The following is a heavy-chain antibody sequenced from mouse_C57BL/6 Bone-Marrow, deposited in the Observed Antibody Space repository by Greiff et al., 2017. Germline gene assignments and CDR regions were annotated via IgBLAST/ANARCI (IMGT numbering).Heavy chain of an antibody. D-gene: IGHD1-1*01. CDR1: GYPFTSYS. CDR2: IDPSDSYT. J-gene: IGHJ3*01. Sequence: QVQLHQPGAELVRPGTSVKLSCTASGYPFTSYSLPWVKQRPGQGLEWIGVIDPSDSYTNYNQKFKGKATLTVDTSSSTAYMQLSSLTSEDSAVYYCARFYYGSSMFAYWGQGTLVTVSA. V-gene: IGHV1-59*01. CDR3: ARFYYGSSMFAY.